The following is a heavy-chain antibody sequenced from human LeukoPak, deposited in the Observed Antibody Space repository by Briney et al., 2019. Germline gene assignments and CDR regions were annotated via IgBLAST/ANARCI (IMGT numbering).Heavy chain of an antibody. D-gene: IGHD2-15*01. CDR2: IKQDGSGK. Sequence: PGGSLRLSCAASGFTFSSFWMNWVRQTPGKGLEWVAKIKQDGSGKYYVDSVKWRFTISRDNAKNSVYLQMNSLRAEDTAVYFCARDWYCSGGSCCNDYWGQGTLVTVSS. J-gene: IGHJ4*02. CDR3: ARDWYCSGGSCCNDY. CDR1: GFTFSSFW. V-gene: IGHV3-7*01.